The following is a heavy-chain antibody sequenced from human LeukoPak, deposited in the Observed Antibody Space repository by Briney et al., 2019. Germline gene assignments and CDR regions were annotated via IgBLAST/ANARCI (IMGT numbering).Heavy chain of an antibody. CDR2: IIPIFGTA. CDR3: ARGYVWGSYRSNWFDP. V-gene: IGHV1-69*05. CDR1: GGTFSSYA. J-gene: IGHJ5*02. Sequence: GASVTVSCKASGGTFSSYAISWVRQAPGQGLEWMGGIIPIFGTANYAQKFQGRVTITTDESTSTAYMELSSLRSEDTAVYYCARGYVWGSYRSNWFDPWGQGTLVTVSS. D-gene: IGHD3-16*02.